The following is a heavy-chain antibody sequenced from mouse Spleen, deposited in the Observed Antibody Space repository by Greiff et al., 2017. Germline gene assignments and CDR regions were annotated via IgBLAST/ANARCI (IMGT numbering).Heavy chain of an antibody. CDR2: INYDGSST. CDR1: GFTFSDYY. Sequence: EVQLVESEGGLVQPGSSMKLSCTASGFTFSDYYMAWVRQVPEKGLEWVANINYDGSSTYYLDSLKSRFIISRDNAKNILYLQMSSLKSEDTATYYCARDQGLLRGYFDVWGTGTTVTVSS. J-gene: IGHJ1*03. CDR3: ARDQGLLRGYFDV. V-gene: IGHV5-16*01. D-gene: IGHD1-1*01.